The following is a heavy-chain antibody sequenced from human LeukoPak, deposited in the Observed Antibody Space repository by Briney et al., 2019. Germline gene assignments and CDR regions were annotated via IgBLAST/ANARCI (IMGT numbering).Heavy chain of an antibody. CDR2: ISSSSGRI. J-gene: IGHJ3*02. V-gene: IGHV3-48*01. CDR3: ARDRLPPYTHDAFDI. Sequence: PGGSLRLSCAASGFIFSNYNMNWVRQAPGKGLEWVSYISSSSGRIDYADSVKGRFTISRDNAKNSLYLQMNSLRAEDTAVYYCARDRLPPYTHDAFDIWGQGTMVTVSS. D-gene: IGHD3-16*01. CDR1: GFIFSNYN.